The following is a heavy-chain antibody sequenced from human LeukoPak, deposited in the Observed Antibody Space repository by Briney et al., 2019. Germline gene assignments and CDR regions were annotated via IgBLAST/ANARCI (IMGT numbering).Heavy chain of an antibody. J-gene: IGHJ4*02. CDR2: IKADGSST. CDR1: GFTFSSYA. CDR3: ARTRETAGGSFDY. Sequence: GGSLRLSCAASGFTFSSYAMSWVRQAPGQGLVWVTRIKADGSSTIYADSVKGRFTISRDNAKNTLYLQMNTLRAEDTAVYYCARTRETAGGSFDYWGQGTLVTVSS. V-gene: IGHV3-74*01. D-gene: IGHD3-16*01.